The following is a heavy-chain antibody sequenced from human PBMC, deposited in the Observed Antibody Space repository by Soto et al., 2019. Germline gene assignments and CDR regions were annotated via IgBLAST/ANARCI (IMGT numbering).Heavy chain of an antibody. CDR1: GFTFSSYG. V-gene: IGHV3-30*03. J-gene: IGHJ4*02. Sequence: ESGGGVVQPGRSLRLSCAASGFTFSSYGMHWVRQAPGKGLEWVAVISYDGSNKYYADSVKGRFTISRDNSKNTLYLQMNSLRAEDTAVYYCATSNIVAPESDFDYWGQGTLVTVSS. CDR3: ATSNIVAPESDFDY. CDR2: ISYDGSNK. D-gene: IGHD5-12*01.